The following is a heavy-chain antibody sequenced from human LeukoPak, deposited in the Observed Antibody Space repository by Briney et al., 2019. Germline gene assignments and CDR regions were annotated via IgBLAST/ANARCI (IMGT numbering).Heavy chain of an antibody. J-gene: IGHJ6*02. D-gene: IGHD6-19*01. V-gene: IGHV5-51*01. Sequence: GESLKISCKGSGYSFTSYWIGWVRQMPGRGLGWMGIIYPGDSDTRYSPSFQGQVTISADKSISTAYLQWSSLKASDTAMYYCARRSSGSSGDYYYGMDVWGQGTPVTVSS. CDR3: ARRSSGSSGDYYYGMDV. CDR2: IYPGDSDT. CDR1: GYSFTSYW.